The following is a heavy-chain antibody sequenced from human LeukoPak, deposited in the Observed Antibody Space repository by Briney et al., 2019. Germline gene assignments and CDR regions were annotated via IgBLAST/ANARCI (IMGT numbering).Heavy chain of an antibody. Sequence: GGPLRLSCAASGFTFSSYAMSWVRQAPGKGLEWVSAISGSGGSTYYADSVKGRFTISRDNSKNTLYLQMNSLRAEDTVVYYCAKDRGTMIVVVADYWGQGTLVTVSS. CDR3: AKDRGTMIVVVADY. CDR2: ISGSGGST. CDR1: GFTFSSYA. V-gene: IGHV3-23*01. D-gene: IGHD3-22*01. J-gene: IGHJ4*02.